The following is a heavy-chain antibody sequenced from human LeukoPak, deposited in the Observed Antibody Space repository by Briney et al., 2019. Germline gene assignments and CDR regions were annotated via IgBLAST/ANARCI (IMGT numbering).Heavy chain of an antibody. CDR1: GGTFSSYA. V-gene: IGHV1-69*05. J-gene: IGHJ4*02. CDR2: FIPIFGTA. D-gene: IGHD3-22*01. CDR3: ASNQGGHYYDSSGYPFDY. Sequence: GASVKVSCKASGGTFSSYAISWVRQAPGQGLEWMGGFIPIFGTANYAQKFQGRVTITTDESTSTAYMELSSLRSEDTAVYYCASNQGGHYYDSSGYPFDYWGQGTLVTVSS.